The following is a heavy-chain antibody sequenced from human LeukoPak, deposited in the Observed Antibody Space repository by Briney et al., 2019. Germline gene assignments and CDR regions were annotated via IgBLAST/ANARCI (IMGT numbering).Heavy chain of an antibody. CDR1: GGSFSGYY. CDR2: INHSGST. J-gene: IGHJ4*02. Sequence: PSETLSLICAVYGGSFSGYYWSWIRQPPGKGLEWIGEINHSGSTNYNPSLKSRVTISVDTSKNQFSLKLSSVTAADTAVYYCARGRPKQWLVIGATKFGYWGQGTLVTVSS. V-gene: IGHV4-34*01. CDR3: ARGRPKQWLVIGATKFGY. D-gene: IGHD6-19*01.